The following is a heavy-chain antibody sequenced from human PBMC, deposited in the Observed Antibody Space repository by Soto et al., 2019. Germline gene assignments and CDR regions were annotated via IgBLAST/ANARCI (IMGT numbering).Heavy chain of an antibody. Sequence: ASAQDSFKTSGSTFTGYGIIWALQAPGQGLDWMGWISAYNGNTNYAQKLQGRVTMTTDTSTSTAYMELRSLRSDDTAVYYCARDHRWELLYAVYYYGMDVWGQGTTVTVSS. D-gene: IGHD1-26*01. CDR2: ISAYNGNT. J-gene: IGHJ6*02. V-gene: IGHV1-18*04. CDR3: ARDHRWELLYAVYYYGMDV. CDR1: GSTFTGYG.